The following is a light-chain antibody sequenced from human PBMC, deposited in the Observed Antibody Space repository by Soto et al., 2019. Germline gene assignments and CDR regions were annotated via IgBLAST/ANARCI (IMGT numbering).Light chain of an antibody. CDR2: GAS. J-gene: IGKJ2*01. CDR3: QQYSTLPHT. V-gene: IGKV3-15*01. CDR1: QSVSSN. Sequence: EIVMTQSPATLSVSPGERATLSCRASQSVSSNLAWYQQKPGRAPRLLIYGASTRATGMPARFSGSGSGTEFTLTISSLQSEDFVVYYCQQYSTLPHTFGQGTKLEVK.